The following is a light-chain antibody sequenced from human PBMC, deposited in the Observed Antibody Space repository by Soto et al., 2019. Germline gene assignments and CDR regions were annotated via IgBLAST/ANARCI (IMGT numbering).Light chain of an antibody. V-gene: IGKV1-39*01. J-gene: IGKJ2*01. Sequence: DIQMTQSPSSLSASVVDIVTITCRARQSIGSYLNWYQHKPGRAPKVLIFAASSLQSEVPSRFSGSGSGAEFTLTISNLQPEDFATYYCQHSYTTPRTFGQGTRLEIK. CDR1: QSIGSY. CDR3: QHSYTTPRT. CDR2: AAS.